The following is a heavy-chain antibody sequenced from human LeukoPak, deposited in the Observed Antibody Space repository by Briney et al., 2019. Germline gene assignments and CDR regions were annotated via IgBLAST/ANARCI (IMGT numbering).Heavy chain of an antibody. V-gene: IGHV4-34*01. CDR1: GGSFSGYY. CDR3: ARRLWFGGLNWFDP. CDR2: INHSGST. J-gene: IGHJ5*02. Sequence: SETLSLTCAVYGGSFSGYYWSWIRQPPGKGLEWIGEINHSGSTNYNPSLKSRVTISVDTSKNQFSLKLSSVTAADTAVYYCARRLWFGGLNWFDPWGQGTLVTVSS. D-gene: IGHD3-10*01.